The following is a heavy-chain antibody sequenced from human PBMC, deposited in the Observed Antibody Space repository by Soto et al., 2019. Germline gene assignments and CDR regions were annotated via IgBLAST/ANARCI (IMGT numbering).Heavy chain of an antibody. CDR3: ARGGQWDFLSDY. CDR1: GYSFTRYY. D-gene: IGHD1-26*01. Sequence: QVQLVQSGAEVKKPGASVKVSCKASGYSFTRYYINWVRPAPGQGLEWMGWISAYNGNTHYEEKLQGRVTLTTDTSASTAYMELRSLRADDTAVYFCARGGQWDFLSDYWGQGTLVTVSS. V-gene: IGHV1-18*01. CDR2: ISAYNGNT. J-gene: IGHJ4*02.